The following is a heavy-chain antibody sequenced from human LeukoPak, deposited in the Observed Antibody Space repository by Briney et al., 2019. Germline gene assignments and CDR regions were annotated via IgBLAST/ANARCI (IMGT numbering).Heavy chain of an antibody. CDR2: INPNSGGT. CDR1: GYTFTGYY. Sequence: ASVKVSCKASGYTFTGYYMHWVRQAPGQGLEWMGWINPNSGGTNYAQKFQGRVTMTRDTSISTAYMELSRLRSDDTAVYYCARDLGDSSGYYSPHDYWGQGTLVTVSS. V-gene: IGHV1-2*02. CDR3: ARDLGDSSGYYSPHDY. D-gene: IGHD3-22*01. J-gene: IGHJ4*02.